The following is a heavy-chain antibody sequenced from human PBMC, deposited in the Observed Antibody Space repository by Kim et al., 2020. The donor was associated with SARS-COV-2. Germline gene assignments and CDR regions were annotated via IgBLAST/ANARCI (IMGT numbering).Heavy chain of an antibody. V-gene: IGHV3-48*03. J-gene: IGHJ6*02. Sequence: GGSLRLSCAASGFTFSSYEMNWVRQAPGKGLEWVSYISSSGSTIYYADSVKGRFTISRDNSKNSLYLQMNSLRAEDTAVYYWAREGGIQLCYYYGMDVLGQATTVTVSS. D-gene: IGHD5-18*01. CDR3: AREGGIQLCYYYGMDV. CDR2: ISSSGSTI. CDR1: GFTFSSYE.